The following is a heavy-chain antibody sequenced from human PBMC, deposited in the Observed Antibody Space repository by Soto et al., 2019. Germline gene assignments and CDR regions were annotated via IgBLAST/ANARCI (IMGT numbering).Heavy chain of an antibody. V-gene: IGHV1-18*01. CDR1: GYAFTTYG. CDR3: ARGRYGDY. D-gene: IGHD1-1*01. CDR2: ISAHNGNT. Sequence: QVHLVQSGAEVKKPGASVKVSCQGSGYAFTTYGITWVRQAPGQGLEWMGWISAHNGNTNYAQKLQGRVTVTRDTSTSTAYMELRSLRYDDTAVYYCARGRYGDYWGKGALVTVSS. J-gene: IGHJ4*02.